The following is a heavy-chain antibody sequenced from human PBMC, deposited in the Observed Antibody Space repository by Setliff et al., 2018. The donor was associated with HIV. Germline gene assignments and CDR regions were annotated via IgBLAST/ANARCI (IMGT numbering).Heavy chain of an antibody. D-gene: IGHD1-26*01. Sequence: SETLSLTCAGSGDSISSGRFYWTWIRQPAGKGLEWIGHIHTSGSTDFNPSPKSRVTISADTSKNQFPLNLMSVTAADTAVYYCARGSSVGVTGLYAFDIWGQGTMVTVSS. CDR3: ARGSSVGVTGLYAFDI. CDR2: IHTSGST. CDR1: GDSISSGRFY. J-gene: IGHJ3*02. V-gene: IGHV4-61*09.